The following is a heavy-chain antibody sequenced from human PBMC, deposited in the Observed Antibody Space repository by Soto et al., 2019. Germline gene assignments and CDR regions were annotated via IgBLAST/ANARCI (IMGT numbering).Heavy chain of an antibody. V-gene: IGHV3-11*06. J-gene: IGHJ4*02. CDR2: ISGSGTYT. Sequence: QVQLVESGGGLVKPGGSLRLSCAASGCTFSDYYMSWIRQAPGKGLEWVSYISGSGTYTNYGDSVKGRFTISRDNAKNSLYLQMNSLRAEDTAVYYCVRGGSYCGGDCLDYWGQGTLVTGSS. CDR3: VRGGSYCGGDCLDY. CDR1: GCTFSDYY. D-gene: IGHD2-21*02.